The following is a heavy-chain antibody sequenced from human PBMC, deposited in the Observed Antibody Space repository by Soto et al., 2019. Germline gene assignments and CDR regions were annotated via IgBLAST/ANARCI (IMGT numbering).Heavy chain of an antibody. CDR2: ISSSSSYI. J-gene: IGHJ4*02. D-gene: IGHD5-18*01. Sequence: GVALRLSCAASGFTFSSYSMNWVRQAPGKGLEWVSSISSSSSYIYYADSVKGRFTISRDNAKNSLYLQMNSLRAEDTAVYYCARVPQSSDTAMVNYLDYWGQGTLVTVSS. V-gene: IGHV3-21*01. CDR3: ARVPQSSDTAMVNYLDY. CDR1: GFTFSSYS.